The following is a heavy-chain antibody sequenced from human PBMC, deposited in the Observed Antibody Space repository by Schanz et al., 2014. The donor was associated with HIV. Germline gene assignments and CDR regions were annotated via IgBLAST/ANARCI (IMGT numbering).Heavy chain of an antibody. D-gene: IGHD4-17*01. CDR1: GFTFSSYA. V-gene: IGHV3-23*04. CDR2: IGVAGGGT. CDR3: AKSRGDSWPYGMDV. J-gene: IGHJ6*02. Sequence: VQLVESGGGVVQPGRSLRLSCAASGFTFSSYAMSWVRQAPGKGLEWVSTIGVAGGGTYYAEFVRGRLTISRDNSENTLYLQMNSLRAEDTAVYYCAKSRGDSWPYGMDVWGQGTTVTVSS.